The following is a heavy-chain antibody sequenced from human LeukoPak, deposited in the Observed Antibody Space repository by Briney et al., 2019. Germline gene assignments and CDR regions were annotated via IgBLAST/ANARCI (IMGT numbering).Heavy chain of an antibody. CDR1: GFTFSSFW. D-gene: IGHD2-15*01. CDR3: ARSMGYCSGGSCFPFDY. Sequence: GGSLRLSCAASGFTFSSFWMTWVRQAPGKGLEWVANIKQDESEKYYVGSVKGRFTISRDNAKNSLYLQMSNLRAEDTAIYLCARSMGYCSGGSCFPFDYWGQGTLVTVSS. CDR2: IKQDESEK. V-gene: IGHV3-7*03. J-gene: IGHJ4*02.